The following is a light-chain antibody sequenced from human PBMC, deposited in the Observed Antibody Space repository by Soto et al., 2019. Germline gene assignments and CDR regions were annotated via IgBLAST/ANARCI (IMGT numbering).Light chain of an antibody. J-gene: IGLJ3*02. CDR3: SSYTSSSTRV. CDR2: EVS. Sequence: QSALTQPASVSGSPGQSITISCTGTSSDVGGYNYVSWYQQHPGKAPKLMIYEVSNRPSGVSNLFSGSKSGNTASLTISGLQAEHEADYYCSSYTSSSTRVFGGGTKLTVL. V-gene: IGLV2-14*01. CDR1: SSDVGGYNY.